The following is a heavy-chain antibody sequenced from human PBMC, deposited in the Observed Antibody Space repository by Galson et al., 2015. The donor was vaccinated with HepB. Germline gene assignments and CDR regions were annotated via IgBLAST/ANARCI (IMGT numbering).Heavy chain of an antibody. V-gene: IGHV3-64D*06. Sequence: SLRLSCAASGFTFSSYAMHWVRQAPGKGLEYVSAISSNGGSTYYADSVKGRFTISRDNSKNTLYLQMSSLRAEDTAVYYCVKDRDTVAVAGPFFDYWGQGTLVTVSS. J-gene: IGHJ4*02. CDR1: GFTFSSYA. CDR2: ISSNGGST. D-gene: IGHD6-19*01. CDR3: VKDRDTVAVAGPFFDY.